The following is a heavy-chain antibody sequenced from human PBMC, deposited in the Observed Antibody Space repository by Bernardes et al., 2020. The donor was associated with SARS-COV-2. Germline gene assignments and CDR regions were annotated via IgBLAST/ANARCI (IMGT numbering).Heavy chain of an antibody. CDR1: GYTFTKYT. CDR2: ISTYNGDT. Sequence: ASVKVSCKTSGYTFTKYTITWVRHAPGQGLEWMGWISTYNGDTTFAQKFQDRVSMTTDASTNTAYMELRSLRADDTAVYYCARDRGSVKSGFDYWGQGTQVTVS. V-gene: IGHV1-18*04. CDR3: ARDRGSVKSGFDY. J-gene: IGHJ4*02. D-gene: IGHD3-16*01.